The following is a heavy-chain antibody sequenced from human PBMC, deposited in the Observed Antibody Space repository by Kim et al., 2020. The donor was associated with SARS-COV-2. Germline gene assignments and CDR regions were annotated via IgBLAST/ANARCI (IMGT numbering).Heavy chain of an antibody. V-gene: IGHV4-30-4*01. J-gene: IGHJ4*02. CDR1: GGSISSGDYY. Sequence: SETLSLTCTVSGGSISSGDYYWSWIRQPPGKGLEWIGYIYYSGSTYYNPSLKSRVTISVDTSKNQFSLKLSSVTAADTAVYYCARGPLGSYQPGDFDYWGQGTLVTVSS. CDR2: IYYSGST. D-gene: IGHD1-26*01. CDR3: ARGPLGSYQPGDFDY.